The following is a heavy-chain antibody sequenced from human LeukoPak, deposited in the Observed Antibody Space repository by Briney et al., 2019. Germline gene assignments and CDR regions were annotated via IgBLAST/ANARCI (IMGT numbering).Heavy chain of an antibody. D-gene: IGHD5-18*01. CDR2: ISYDGSNK. V-gene: IGHV3-30-3*01. J-gene: IGHJ6*02. CDR1: GFTLSSYW. Sequence: GGSLRLSCAASGFTLSSYWMSWVRQAPGKGLEWVAVISYDGSNKYYADSVKGRFTISRDNSKNTLYLQMNSLRAEDTAVYYCARDIQYSYGSLFQYYYYYYGMDVWGQGTTVTVSS. CDR3: ARDIQYSYGSLFQYYYYYYGMDV.